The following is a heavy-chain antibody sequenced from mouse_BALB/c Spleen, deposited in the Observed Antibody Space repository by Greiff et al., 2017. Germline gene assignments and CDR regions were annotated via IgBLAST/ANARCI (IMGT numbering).Heavy chain of an antibody. J-gene: IGHJ4*01. D-gene: IGHD6-1*01. V-gene: IGHV7-3*02. Sequence: VQLKESGGGLVQPGGSLRLSCATSGFTFTDYYMSWVRQPPGKALEWLGFIRNKANGYTTEYSASVKGRFTISRDNSQSILYLQMNTLRAEDSATYYCARGLALDYWGQGTSVTVSS. CDR3: ARGLALDY. CDR1: GFTFTDYY. CDR2: IRNKANGYTT.